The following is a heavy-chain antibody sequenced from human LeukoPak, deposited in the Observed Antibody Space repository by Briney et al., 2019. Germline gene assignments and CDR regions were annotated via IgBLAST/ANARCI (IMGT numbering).Heavy chain of an antibody. CDR1: GGTFSSYA. V-gene: IGHV1-69*04. J-gene: IGHJ5*02. Sequence: SVKVSCKASGGTFSSYAISWVRQAPGQGLEWMGRIIPILGIANYAQKFQGRVTITADKSTSTAYMELSSLRSEDTAVYYCARDTARGGNSGXVYAWGQGTLVTVSS. CDR2: IIPILGIA. D-gene: IGHD2-21*02. CDR3: ARDTARGGNSGXVYA.